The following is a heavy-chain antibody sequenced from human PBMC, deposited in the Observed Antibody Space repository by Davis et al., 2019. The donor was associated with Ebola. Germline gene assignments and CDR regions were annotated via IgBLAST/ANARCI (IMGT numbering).Heavy chain of an antibody. CDR3: ARGRAGHFFDY. J-gene: IGHJ4*02. CDR1: GFTFTNYW. D-gene: IGHD2/OR15-2a*01. Sequence: PGGSLRLSCAASGFTFTNYWMTWVRQAPGKGLEWVANIKQDGSEKSYVDSVEGRFTISRDNSRNTLYLQINSLRDEDTAVYYCARGRAGHFFDYWGQGTLVTVSS. V-gene: IGHV3-7*01. CDR2: IKQDGSEK.